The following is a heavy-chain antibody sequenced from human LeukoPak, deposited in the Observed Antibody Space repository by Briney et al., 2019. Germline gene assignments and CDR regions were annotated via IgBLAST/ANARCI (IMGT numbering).Heavy chain of an antibody. V-gene: IGHV1-8*01. Sequence: ASVKVSCKAPGYTFTSYDINWVRQATGQGLEWMGWMNPNSGNTGYAQKFQGRVTMTRNTSISTAYMELSSLRSEDTAVYYCARRLRRGYSYGYGSDYWGQGTLVTVSS. CDR2: MNPNSGNT. J-gene: IGHJ4*02. CDR3: ARRLRRGYSYGYGSDY. CDR1: GYTFTSYD. D-gene: IGHD5-18*01.